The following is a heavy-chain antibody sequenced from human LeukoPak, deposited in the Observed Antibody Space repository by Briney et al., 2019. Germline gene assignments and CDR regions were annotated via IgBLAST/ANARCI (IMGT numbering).Heavy chain of an antibody. Sequence: SETLSLTCAVYGVSFSGYYWSWIRQPPGKGLEWIGEINHSGSTNYNPSLKSRVTISVDTSKNQFSLKLSSVTAADTAVYYCAGPRITMVRGACYWFDPWGQGTLVTVSS. D-gene: IGHD3-10*01. CDR1: GVSFSGYY. CDR3: AGPRITMVRGACYWFDP. CDR2: INHSGST. V-gene: IGHV4-34*01. J-gene: IGHJ5*02.